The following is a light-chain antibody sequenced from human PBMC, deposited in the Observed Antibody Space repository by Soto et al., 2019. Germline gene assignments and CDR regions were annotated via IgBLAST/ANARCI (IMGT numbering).Light chain of an antibody. V-gene: IGLV1-47*01. Sequence: QSVLTQPPSASGTPGQRVTISCSGSSSNIGSNYVYWYQQLPGTAPKLLIYRSNQRPSGVPDRFSGSKSGTSASLAISGVRSEDEADYYCAAWDDNLGANFVFGTGTKVTVL. CDR3: AAWDDNLGANFV. J-gene: IGLJ1*01. CDR1: SSNIGSNY. CDR2: RSN.